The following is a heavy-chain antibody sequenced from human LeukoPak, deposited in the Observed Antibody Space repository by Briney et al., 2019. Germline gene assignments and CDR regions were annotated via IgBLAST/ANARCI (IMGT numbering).Heavy chain of an antibody. CDR3: ARDFEAPYYYYMDV. CDR2: INPNSGGT. CDR1: GYTFTGYY. V-gene: IGHV1-2*02. Sequence: ASVKVSCKASGYTFTGYYMHWVRQAPGQGLEWMGWINPNSGGTNYAQKFQGRVTMTRDTSISTAYMELSRLRAEDTAVYYCARDFEAPYYYYMDVWGKGTTVTVSS. J-gene: IGHJ6*03.